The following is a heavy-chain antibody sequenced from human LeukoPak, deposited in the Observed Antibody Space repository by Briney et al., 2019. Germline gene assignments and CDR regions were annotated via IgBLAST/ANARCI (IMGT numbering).Heavy chain of an antibody. Sequence: SETLSLTCAVYGGSFSGYYWSWIRQPPGKGLEWIGEINHSGSTNYNPSLKSRVTISVDTSKNQFSLKLSSVTAADTAVYYRARAHYDYGDDYWGQGTLVTVSS. D-gene: IGHD4-17*01. V-gene: IGHV4-34*01. CDR1: GGSFSGYY. CDR3: ARAHYDYGDDY. CDR2: INHSGST. J-gene: IGHJ4*02.